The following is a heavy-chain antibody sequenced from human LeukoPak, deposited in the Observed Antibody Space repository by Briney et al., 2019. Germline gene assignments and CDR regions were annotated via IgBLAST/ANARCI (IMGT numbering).Heavy chain of an antibody. V-gene: IGHV3-30-3*01. J-gene: IGHJ4*02. D-gene: IGHD2-2*01. CDR3: ARARGSYCGSTSCYFDH. CDR1: GFTFSSYG. Sequence: PGGSLRLSCEASGFTFSSYGMHWVRQAPGKGLEWVAFISYVGSNRYYADSVKGRFTISRDNSKNTLFLQMDSLRAEDTALYYCARARGSYCGSTSCYFDHWGQGTLVTVSS. CDR2: ISYVGSNR.